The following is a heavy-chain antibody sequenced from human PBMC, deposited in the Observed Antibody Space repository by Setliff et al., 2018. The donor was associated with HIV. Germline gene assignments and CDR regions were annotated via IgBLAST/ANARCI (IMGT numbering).Heavy chain of an antibody. V-gene: IGHV3-23*01. CDR3: AKTSNTGYLFCSDY. D-gene: IGHD3-9*01. Sequence: GSLRLSCAGSGFILSEYTISWVRQTPGKGLEWVSAIGGSGTYYADSVKGRFTISRDKSKNTVYLQMNSLRAEDTAVYYCAKTSNTGYLFCSDYWGQGTLVTV. CDR1: GFILSEYT. J-gene: IGHJ4*02. CDR2: IGGSGT.